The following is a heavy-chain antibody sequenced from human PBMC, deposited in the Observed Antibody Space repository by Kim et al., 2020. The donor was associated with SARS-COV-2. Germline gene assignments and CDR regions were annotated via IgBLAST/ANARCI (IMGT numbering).Heavy chain of an antibody. CDR2: ISGSGVNT. CDR1: GFIFSNYA. Sequence: GGSLRLSCVASGFIFSNYAMSWVRQPPGKGLEWVSIISGSGVNTYLADSVKGRFTISRDNSKNTLYLQMNSLRAEDTAVYYCAKHPQYYYTSGSYSSGWGQGTLVTVSS. D-gene: IGHD3-10*01. J-gene: IGHJ4*02. CDR3: AKHPQYYYTSGSYSSG. V-gene: IGHV3-23*01.